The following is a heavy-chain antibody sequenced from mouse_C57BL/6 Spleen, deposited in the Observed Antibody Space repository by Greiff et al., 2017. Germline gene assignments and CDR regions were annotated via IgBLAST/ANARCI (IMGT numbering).Heavy chain of an antibody. D-gene: IGHD1-1*01. CDR2: IDPSDSYT. Sequence: QVQLQQSGAELVKPGASVKLSCKASGYTFTSYWMQWVKQRPGQGLEWIGEIDPSDSYTNYNQKFKGKATWTVDTSSSTAYMQLSSLTSEDSAVYYCARFYYGSAYWGQGTLVTVSA. J-gene: IGHJ3*01. CDR1: GYTFTSYW. CDR3: ARFYYGSAY. V-gene: IGHV1-50*01.